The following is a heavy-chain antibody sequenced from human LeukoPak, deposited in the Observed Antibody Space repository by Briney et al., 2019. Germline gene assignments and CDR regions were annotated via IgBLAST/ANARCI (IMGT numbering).Heavy chain of an antibody. CDR2: ISYHGNQK. J-gene: IGHJ4*02. CDR3: ARDESLDY. V-gene: IGHV3-30*01. CDR1: GFTFKRYA. Sequence: PGGSLRLSCAASGFTFKRYAMHWVRQAPGKGLEWVAVISYHGNQKYYADSVKGRFTISRDSSQSTLYLQMNSLRPEDTAVYYCARDESLDYWGQGTLVTVSS.